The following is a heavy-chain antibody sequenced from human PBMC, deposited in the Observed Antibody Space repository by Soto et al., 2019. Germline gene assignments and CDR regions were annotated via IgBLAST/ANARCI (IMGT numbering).Heavy chain of an antibody. V-gene: IGHV3-48*04. CDR1: GFRLSDYS. CDR2: SSGVDRTII. Sequence: EVQLVESGGASVQPGESLRLSCTGSGFRLSDYSMQWVRQAPGKGLEWVAYSSGVDRTIIFYAESGKGRFTVSRDDAKHSMYLQMNSLRADDSAVYYCTRGCVGTRCFEHWGQGALVTVSS. D-gene: IGHD3-9*01. J-gene: IGHJ4*02. CDR3: TRGCVGTRCFEH.